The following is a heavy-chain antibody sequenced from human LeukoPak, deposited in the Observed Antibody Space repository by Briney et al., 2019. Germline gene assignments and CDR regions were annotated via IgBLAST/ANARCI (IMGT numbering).Heavy chain of an antibody. Sequence: PGGSLRLSCVASGFTFNNYPMAWVRQAPGKGPEWVSAISGGGDKTIYTDSARGRFTISRDDSKNTCSLQMNSLKAEDTAFYYCAKELREGSGYLEYWGQGILVTVSS. V-gene: IGHV3-23*01. J-gene: IGHJ4*02. D-gene: IGHD3-3*01. CDR2: ISGGGDKT. CDR3: AKELREGSGYLEY. CDR1: GFTFNNYP.